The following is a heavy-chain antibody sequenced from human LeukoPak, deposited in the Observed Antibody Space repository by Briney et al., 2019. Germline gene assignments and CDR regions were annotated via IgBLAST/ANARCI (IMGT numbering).Heavy chain of an antibody. CDR2: TYYRSGWYN. CDR1: GDSVSSNSAA. D-gene: IGHD7-27*01. CDR3: SRELAWGPADY. V-gene: IGHV6-1*01. Sequence: PSQTLSLTCAISGDSVSSNSAAWGWIRQSPSRGLEWLGRTYYRSGWYNDYALSVESQITINPDTSKNQVSLQLTSVTPEDTAVYYCSRELAWGPADYGGQGNLVAVSA. J-gene: IGHJ4*02.